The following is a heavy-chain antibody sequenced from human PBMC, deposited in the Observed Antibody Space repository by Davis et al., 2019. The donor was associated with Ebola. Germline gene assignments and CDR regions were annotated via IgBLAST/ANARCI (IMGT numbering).Heavy chain of an antibody. Sequence: GGSLRLSCAASGFTFSNAWMSWVRQAPGKGLEWVANIKQDGSEKYYVDSVKGRFTISRDNAKNSLYLQMNSLRAEDTAVYYCATGLPAARVYYYGMDVWGQGTTVTVSS. J-gene: IGHJ6*02. CDR1: GFTFSNAW. CDR3: ATGLPAARVYYYGMDV. V-gene: IGHV3-7*01. CDR2: IKQDGSEK. D-gene: IGHD2-2*01.